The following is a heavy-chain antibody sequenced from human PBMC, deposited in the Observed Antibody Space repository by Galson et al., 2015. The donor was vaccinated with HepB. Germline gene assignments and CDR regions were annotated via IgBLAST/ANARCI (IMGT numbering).Heavy chain of an antibody. V-gene: IGHV3-30*18. D-gene: IGHD3-10*01. CDR2: TSNDGSKK. Sequence: SLRLSCAASGFSFSTYGMHWVRQAPGKGLAWVAATSNDGSKKYYADSVKGRFTISRDNSENTLYLQMSSLRPADTAVYYCAKRYYYGSVAYSIDYWGQGTLVTVSS. J-gene: IGHJ4*02. CDR1: GFSFSTYG. CDR3: AKRYYYGSVAYSIDY.